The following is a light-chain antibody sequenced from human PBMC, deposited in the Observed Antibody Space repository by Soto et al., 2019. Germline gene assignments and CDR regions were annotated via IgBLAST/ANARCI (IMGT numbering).Light chain of an antibody. CDR2: YAA. Sequence: EIVLTQSPATLSLSPGERATLSCRASQSVSSCLAWYQQKPGQAPRRLIYYAANRATGSPARCSGSGSGTDVTLTVSNLEAEEFAVYYCQQYNNWPPWTFGQGTKVDIK. CDR3: QQYNNWPPWT. CDR1: QSVSSC. V-gene: IGKV3-11*01. J-gene: IGKJ1*01.